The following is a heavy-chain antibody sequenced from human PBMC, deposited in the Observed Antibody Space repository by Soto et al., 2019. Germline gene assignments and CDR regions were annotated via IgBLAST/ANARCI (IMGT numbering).Heavy chain of an antibody. J-gene: IGHJ6*02. V-gene: IGHV1-2*02. CDR1: GYTFTDYY. Sequence: GASVKVSCKASGYTFTDYYMHWVRQAPGQGLEWMGWMNPNSGGTNYAQKFQDRVTMTRDTSISTAYMELSRLRPGDTAVFFCARSHSAYHYHAMDAWGQGTTVTVSS. CDR2: MNPNSGGT. CDR3: ARSHSAYHYHAMDA.